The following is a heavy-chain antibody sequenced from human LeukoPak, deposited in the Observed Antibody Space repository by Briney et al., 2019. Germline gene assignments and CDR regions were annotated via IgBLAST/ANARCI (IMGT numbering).Heavy chain of an antibody. CDR2: ISYSSDYI. D-gene: IGHD3-9*01. Sequence: PGGSLRLSCAASGFAFSSYSMNWVRQAPGKGLEWVSAISYSSDYIYYADSVKGRFTISRDNAKNSLFLQMNSLRAEDTAIYYCARITLTGPYGMDVWGQGTTVTVSS. V-gene: IGHV3-21*01. CDR3: ARITLTGPYGMDV. CDR1: GFAFSSYS. J-gene: IGHJ6*02.